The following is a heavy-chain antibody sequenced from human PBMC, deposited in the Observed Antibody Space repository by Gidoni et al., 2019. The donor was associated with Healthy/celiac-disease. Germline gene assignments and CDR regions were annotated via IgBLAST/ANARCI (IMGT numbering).Heavy chain of an antibody. CDR3: ARQLSSGWYGY. V-gene: IGHV1-18*04. Sequence: QVQLVQSGTEVKKPGASVKVSCKASGYTFTSYGIGWVRQAPGQGRDWMGWISAYNGNTNSAKKLQGRVTMTTDTSTSTAYMELRSLRSDDTAVYYCARQLSSGWYGYWGQGTLVTVSS. CDR2: ISAYNGNT. J-gene: IGHJ4*02. D-gene: IGHD6-19*01. CDR1: GYTFTSYG.